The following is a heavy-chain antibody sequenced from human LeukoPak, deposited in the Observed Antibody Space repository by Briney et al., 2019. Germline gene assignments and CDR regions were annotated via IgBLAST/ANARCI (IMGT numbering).Heavy chain of an antibody. CDR3: AKDQGARFGELLS. V-gene: IGHV3-30*02. J-gene: IGHJ4*02. CDR1: GFTFSSYA. CDR2: IRYDGSNK. Sequence: GGSLRLSCAASGFTFSSYAMSWARQAPGKGLEWVAFIRYDGSNKYYADSVKGRFTISRDNSKNTLYLQMNSLRAEDTAVYYCAKDQGARFGELLSWGQGTLVTVSS. D-gene: IGHD3-10*01.